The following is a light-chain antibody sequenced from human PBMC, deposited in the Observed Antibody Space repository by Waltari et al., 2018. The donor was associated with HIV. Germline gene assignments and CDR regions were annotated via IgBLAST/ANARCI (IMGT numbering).Light chain of an antibody. CDR3: QWRTNWRPGT. J-gene: IGKJ5*01. CDR1: QSVTNS. Sequence: EIVLTQSPATLSLSPGERATLSCRASQSVTNSLAWYQQKPGQTPRLLIYDTSNRATGIPARFSGSGSGTDFSLTISSPEPDDFAVYYCQWRTNWRPGTFGQGTRLEIK. V-gene: IGKV3-11*01. CDR2: DTS.